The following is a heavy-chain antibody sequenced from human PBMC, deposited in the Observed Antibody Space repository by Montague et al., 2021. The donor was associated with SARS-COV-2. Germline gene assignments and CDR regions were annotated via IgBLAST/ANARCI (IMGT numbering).Heavy chain of an antibody. CDR1: GGSFSGYY. V-gene: IGHV4-34*01. J-gene: IGHJ4*02. CDR3: ARATVDINMILVVITSVNHYFDS. Sequence: SETLSLTCAVYGGSFSGYYWSWIRQPPGKGLEWIGEIHHSGSTNYNPSLKSRVTISVDTSKNQFSLKLNSVTAADMAIYYCARATVDINMILVVITSVNHYFDSWGQGTLVTVSP. CDR2: IHHSGST. D-gene: IGHD3-22*01.